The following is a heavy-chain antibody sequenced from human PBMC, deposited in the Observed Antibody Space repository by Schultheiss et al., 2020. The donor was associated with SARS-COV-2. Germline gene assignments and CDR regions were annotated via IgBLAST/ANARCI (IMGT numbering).Heavy chain of an antibody. CDR1: GGSISSSSYY. CDR3: ARREGWNYSGYFDY. Sequence: SQTLSLSCTVSGGSISSSSYYWGWIRQPPGKGLEWIGSIYYSGSTNYNPSLKSRVTISVDTSKNQFSLKLSSVTAADTAVYYCARREGWNYSGYFDYWGQGTLVTVSS. J-gene: IGHJ4*02. V-gene: IGHV4-39*07. D-gene: IGHD1-7*01. CDR2: IYYSGST.